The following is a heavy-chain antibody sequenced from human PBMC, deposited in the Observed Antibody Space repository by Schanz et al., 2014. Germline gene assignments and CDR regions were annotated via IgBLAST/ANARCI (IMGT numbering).Heavy chain of an antibody. V-gene: IGHV3-30-3*01. CDR2: ISYDGSNK. CDR1: GFTLSSYA. Sequence: QVQLVESGGGVVQPGRSLRLSCAAYGFTLSSYAMHWVRQAPGKGLEWVAVISYDGSNKYYADSVKGRFTISRDNSKNTLYLQMNRLRAEDTALYYCAIIGVMVAVAGTRADYWGRGTLVTVSS. D-gene: IGHD6-19*01. CDR3: AIIGVMVAVAGTRADY. J-gene: IGHJ4*02.